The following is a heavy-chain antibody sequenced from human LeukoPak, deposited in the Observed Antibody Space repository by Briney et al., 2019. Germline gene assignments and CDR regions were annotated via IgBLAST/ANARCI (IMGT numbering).Heavy chain of an antibody. D-gene: IGHD3-22*01. CDR1: GFTFTSSA. V-gene: IGHV1-58*02. Sequence: ASVKVSCKASGFTFTSSAMQWVRQARGQRLEWIGWIVVGSGNTNYAQKFQERVTIIRDMSTSTAYMELSSLRSEDTAVYYCAAVSGSGYYVHDAFDIWGQGTMATVSS. J-gene: IGHJ3*02. CDR3: AAVSGSGYYVHDAFDI. CDR2: IVVGSGNT.